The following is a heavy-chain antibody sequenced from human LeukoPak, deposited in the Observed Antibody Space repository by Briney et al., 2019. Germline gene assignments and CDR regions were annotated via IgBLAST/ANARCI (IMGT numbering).Heavy chain of an antibody. V-gene: IGHV4-61*02. CDR1: GGSISSGSYY. CDR3: ARAGLGNESGSYSY. J-gene: IGHJ4*02. CDR2: IYTSGST. Sequence: SETLSLTCTVSGGSISSGSYYWSWIRQPPGKGLEWIGRIYTSGSTNYNPSLKSRVTISVDTSKNQVSLKLSSVTAADTAVYYCARAGLGNESGSYSYWGQGTLVTVSS. D-gene: IGHD1-26*01.